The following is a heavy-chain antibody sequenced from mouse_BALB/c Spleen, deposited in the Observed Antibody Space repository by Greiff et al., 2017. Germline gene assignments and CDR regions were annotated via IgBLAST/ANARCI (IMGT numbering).Heavy chain of an antibody. CDR3: ARSKVVPYYFDY. CDR1: GYTFTSYT. V-gene: IGHV1-4*01. J-gene: IGHJ2*01. Sequence: QVQLQQSGAELARPGASVKMSCKASGYTFTSYTMHWVKQRPGQGLEWIGYINPSSGYTNYNQKFKDKATLTADKSSSTAYMQLSSLTSEDSAVYYCARSKVVPYYFDYWGQGTTLTVSS. CDR2: INPSSGYT. D-gene: IGHD1-1*01.